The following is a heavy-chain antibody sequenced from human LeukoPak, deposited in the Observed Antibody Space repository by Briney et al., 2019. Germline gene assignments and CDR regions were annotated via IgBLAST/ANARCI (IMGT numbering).Heavy chain of an antibody. CDR1: GGSISSYY. CDR2: IYTSGST. J-gene: IGHJ4*02. Sequence: SETLSLTCTVSGGSISSYYWSWIRQPAGKGLEWIGRIYTSGSTNYNPSLKSRVTMSVDTSKNQFSLKLSSVTAADTAVYYCASLSGATTGDIFDYWGQGTLVTVSP. D-gene: IGHD1-26*01. V-gene: IGHV4-4*07. CDR3: ASLSGATTGDIFDY.